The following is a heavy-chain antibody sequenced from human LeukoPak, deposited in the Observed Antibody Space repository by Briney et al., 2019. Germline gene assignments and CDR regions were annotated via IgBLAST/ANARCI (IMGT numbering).Heavy chain of an antibody. CDR1: AFTFSSYA. J-gene: IGHJ6*03. Sequence: LPGGSLTLSCAASAFTFSSYAMSSVRQAPGKGLEWLSAIIGSGASTSHANSVKGPLTIATANSKNTLYLQMNSLSAEDTAVYYCAKDRRYCSSTSCYTHLYYYYYYMDVWGKGTTVTVSS. V-gene: IGHV3-23*01. CDR3: AKDRRYCSSTSCYTHLYYYYYYMDV. CDR2: IIGSGAST. D-gene: IGHD2-2*02.